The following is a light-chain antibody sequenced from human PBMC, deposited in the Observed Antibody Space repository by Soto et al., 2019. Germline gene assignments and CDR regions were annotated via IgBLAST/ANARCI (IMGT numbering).Light chain of an antibody. CDR1: QTIYSW. V-gene: IGKV1-5*03. CDR2: KAS. J-gene: IGKJ4*01. CDR3: QQYESYSPLT. Sequence: DTQMTQSPSILSASVGDRVTITCRASQTIYSWLAWYQQKPGQAPRLLIHKASTVETGVPSRFSGSGYGTDFTLTISSLQPDDFATYYCQQYESYSPLTFGGGTKVDIK.